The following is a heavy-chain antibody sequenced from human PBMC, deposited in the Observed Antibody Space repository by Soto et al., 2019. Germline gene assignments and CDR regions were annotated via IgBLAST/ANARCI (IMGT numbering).Heavy chain of an antibody. CDR1: GFAFSSYD. CDR2: ISDSGGST. V-gene: IGHV3-23*01. Sequence: PGGSLRLSCAASGFAFSSYDMSWVRQAPGKGLEWVSGISDSGGSTYYADSVKGRFTISRDNSKNTLYLQMNSLRAEDTAVYYCAKQISYYYDSSGYSNDAFDIWGQGTMVTVSS. J-gene: IGHJ3*02. CDR3: AKQISYYYDSSGYSNDAFDI. D-gene: IGHD3-22*01.